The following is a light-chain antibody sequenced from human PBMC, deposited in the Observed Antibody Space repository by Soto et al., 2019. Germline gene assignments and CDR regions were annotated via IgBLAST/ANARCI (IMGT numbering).Light chain of an antibody. CDR3: TSWDDSLSDEV. CDR2: RHD. V-gene: IGLV1-47*01. J-gene: IGLJ3*02. CDR1: TSNIGSNY. Sequence: QSVLTQPPSASGTPGQRVTISCSGSTSNIGSNYVYWYQQVPGTAPKLLIYRHDQRPSGVPDRFSGSRSGTSASLAISGLRSEDEADYYCTSWDDSLSDEVFGGGTKVTVL.